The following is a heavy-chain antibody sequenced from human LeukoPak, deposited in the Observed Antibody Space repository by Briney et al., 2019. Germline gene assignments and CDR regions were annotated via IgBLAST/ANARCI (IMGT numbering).Heavy chain of an antibody. D-gene: IGHD1-1*01. CDR3: ARGGNEMKRLGDFDY. CDR1: GGSISSGGYS. CDR2: IYHSGST. V-gene: IGHV4-30-2*01. Sequence: SQTLSLTCAVSGGSISSGGYSWSWIRQPPGKGLEWIGYIYHSGSTYYNPSLKSRVAISVDRSKNQFSLKLSSVTAADTAVYYCARGGNEMKRLGDFDYWGQGTLVTVSS. J-gene: IGHJ4*02.